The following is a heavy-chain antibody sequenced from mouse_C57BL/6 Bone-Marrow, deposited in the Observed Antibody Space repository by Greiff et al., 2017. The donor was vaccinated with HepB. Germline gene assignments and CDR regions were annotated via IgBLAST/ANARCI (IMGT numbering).Heavy chain of an antibody. Sequence: QVHLQQSGPELVKPGASVKISCKASGYAFSSSWMNWVKQRPGKGLEWIGRIYPGDGDTNYNGKFKGKATLTADKSSSTAYMQLSSLTSEDSAVYFCARNFPRSVSWGQGTTLTVSS. CDR2: IYPGDGDT. J-gene: IGHJ2*01. V-gene: IGHV1-82*01. CDR3: ARNFPRSVS. CDR1: GYAFSSSW.